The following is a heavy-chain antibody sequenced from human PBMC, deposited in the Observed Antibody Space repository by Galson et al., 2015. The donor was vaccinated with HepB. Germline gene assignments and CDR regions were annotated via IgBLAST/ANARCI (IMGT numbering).Heavy chain of an antibody. V-gene: IGHV3-23*01. CDR2: ISGSGGST. J-gene: IGHJ4*02. CDR1: GFTFSSYA. D-gene: IGHD4-17*01. Sequence: SLRLSCAASGFTFSSYAMSWVRQAPGKGLEWVSAISGSGGSTYYADSVKGRFTISRDNSKNTLYLQMNSLRAEDTAVYYCAKDPGRLYTVTDGDYWGQGTLVTVSS. CDR3: AKDPGRLYTVTDGDY.